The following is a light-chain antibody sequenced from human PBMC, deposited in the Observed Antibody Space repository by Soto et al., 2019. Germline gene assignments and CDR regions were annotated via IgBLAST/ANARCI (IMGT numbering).Light chain of an antibody. CDR1: SSNIGSSY. CDR3: ASWDDSLNGLL. V-gene: IGLV1-47*01. Sequence: QLVLTQPPSASGAPGQRVTISCSGSSSNIGSSYVYWYQQLPGTAPKLLIYRNNQRPSGVPDRFSGSKSGTSASLAISGLQSEDEADYYCASWDDSLNGLLFGTGTKVTVL. CDR2: RNN. J-gene: IGLJ1*01.